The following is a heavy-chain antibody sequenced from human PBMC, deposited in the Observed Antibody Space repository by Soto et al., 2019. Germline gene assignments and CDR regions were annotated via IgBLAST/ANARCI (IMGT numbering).Heavy chain of an antibody. CDR3: AKSLRGYTYAYTAYYYGVDV. CDR2: ISYDGSGT. CDR1: GFTFSTYA. V-gene: IGHV3-30*18. Sequence: GGSLRLSCAASGFTFSTYAMNWVRQAPGKGLEWVALISYDGSGTYFADSVKGRFTVSRDNSRNTLYLQMDNLRAEDTAVYYCAKSLRGYTYAYTAYYYGVDVWGQGTTVTVSS. D-gene: IGHD5-18*01. J-gene: IGHJ6*02.